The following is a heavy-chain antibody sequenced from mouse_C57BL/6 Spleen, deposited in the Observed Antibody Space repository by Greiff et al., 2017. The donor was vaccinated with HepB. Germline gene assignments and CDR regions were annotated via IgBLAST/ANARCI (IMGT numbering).Heavy chain of an antibody. CDR1: GFSLSTSGMG. Sequence: QVTLKESGPGILQSSQTLSLTCSFSGFSLSTSGMGVSWIRQPSGKGLEWLAHIYWDDDKRYNPSLKSRLTISKDTSRNQVFLKITSVDTADTATYYCARLHYYGSSPYWYFDVWGTGTTVTVSS. V-gene: IGHV8-12*01. CDR2: IYWDDDK. J-gene: IGHJ1*03. D-gene: IGHD1-1*01. CDR3: ARLHYYGSSPYWYFDV.